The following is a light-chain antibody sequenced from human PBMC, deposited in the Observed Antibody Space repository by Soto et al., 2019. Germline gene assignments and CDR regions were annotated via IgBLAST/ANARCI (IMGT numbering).Light chain of an antibody. CDR3: QQYGSSPQT. J-gene: IGKJ1*01. CDR2: GAS. Sequence: EIVLTQSPGTLSLSPGERATLSCRASQSVSSSYLAWYQQKPGQAPRLLIYGASSRATGIPDRFSGSGSGTDFTLTISRLEPEDFAVYYCQQYGSSPQTLGQGTKVDTK. V-gene: IGKV3-20*01. CDR1: QSVSSSY.